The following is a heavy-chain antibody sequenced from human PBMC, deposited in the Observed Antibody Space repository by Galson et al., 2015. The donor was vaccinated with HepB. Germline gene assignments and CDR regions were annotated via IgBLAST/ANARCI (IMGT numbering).Heavy chain of an antibody. CDR2: ISAYNGNT. CDR1: GYTFTSYG. Sequence: SVKVSCKASGYTFTSYGISWVRQAPGQGLEWMGWISAYNGNTNYAQKLQGRVTMTTDTSTSTAYMELRSLRSDDTAVYYCARDGHKDILTGYYDYYYYGMDVWGQGTTVTVSS. D-gene: IGHD3-9*01. J-gene: IGHJ6*02. V-gene: IGHV1-18*01. CDR3: ARDGHKDILTGYYDYYYYGMDV.